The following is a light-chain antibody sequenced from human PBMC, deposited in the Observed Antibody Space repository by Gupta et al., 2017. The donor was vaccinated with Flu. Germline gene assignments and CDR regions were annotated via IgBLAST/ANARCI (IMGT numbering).Light chain of an antibody. J-gene: IGLJ1*01. CDR2: EDI. CDR3: CSYAGSDAVWV. V-gene: IGLV2-23*02. CDR1: SDVGSYNL. Sequence: SDVGSYNLVSWYQQQPGKAPRLMIYEDIKRPSGVSNRFSGSKSGNTASLTISGLQAEDEADYYCCSYAGSDAVWVFGTGTKVTVL.